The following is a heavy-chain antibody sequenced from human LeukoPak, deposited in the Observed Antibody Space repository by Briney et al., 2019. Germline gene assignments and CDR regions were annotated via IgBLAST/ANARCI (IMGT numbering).Heavy chain of an antibody. Sequence: PGGSLRLSCAASGFTFSSYAMSWVRQPPGKGLEWVSAISGSGGSTYYADSVKGRFTISRDNSKNTLYLQMNSLRAEDTAVYYCAKDFRIGYSAHFDYWGQGALVTVSS. CDR3: AKDFRIGYSAHFDY. CDR2: ISGSGGST. V-gene: IGHV3-23*01. D-gene: IGHD2-21*01. J-gene: IGHJ4*02. CDR1: GFTFSSYA.